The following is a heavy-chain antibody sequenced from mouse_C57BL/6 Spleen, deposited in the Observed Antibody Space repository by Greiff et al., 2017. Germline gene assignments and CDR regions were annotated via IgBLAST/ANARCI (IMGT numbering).Heavy chain of an antibody. V-gene: IGHV1-81*01. CDR3: ARDTTVVAPFDY. Sequence: VKLVESGAELARPGASVKLSCKASGYTFTSYGISWVKQRTGQGLEWIGEIYPRSGNTYYNEKFKGKATLTADKSSSTAYMELRSLTPEDSAVYFCARDTTVVAPFDYWGQGTTLTVSS. CDR1: GYTFTSYG. J-gene: IGHJ2*01. D-gene: IGHD1-1*01. CDR2: IYPRSGNT.